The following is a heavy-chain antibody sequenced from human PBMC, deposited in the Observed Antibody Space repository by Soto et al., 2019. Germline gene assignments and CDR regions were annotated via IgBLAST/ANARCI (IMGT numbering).Heavy chain of an antibody. D-gene: IGHD3-10*01. J-gene: IGHJ3*02. CDR3: ARVTSGYYGSWSYYRADAFDI. V-gene: IGHV4-34*01. CDR1: GGSFSGYY. CDR2: INHNGST. Sequence: QVQLQQWGAGLLKPSETLSLTCAVYGGSFSGYYWSWIRQPPGKGLEWIGEINHNGSTNYNPSLTSRVTISVDTSKTQFSLRLSSVTAANTAVYYCARVTSGYYGSWSYYRADAFDIWGQGTMVTVSS.